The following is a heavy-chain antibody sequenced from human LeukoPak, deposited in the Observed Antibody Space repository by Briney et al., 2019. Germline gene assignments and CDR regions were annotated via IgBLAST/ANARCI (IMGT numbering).Heavy chain of an antibody. J-gene: IGHJ5*02. V-gene: IGHV4-39*07. CDR2: VYFDGGT. CDR3: ARDHYYDGRGRFDP. Sequence: SETLSLTCSVSGGSVTSGIYHWGWIRQPPGKGLEWIGSVYFDGGTHYNPSLRSRVTVSIDTSKNQFSLRLSSVTAADTTLYCCARDHYYDGRGRFDPWGPGTRITVSS. D-gene: IGHD3-16*01. CDR1: GGSVTSGIYH.